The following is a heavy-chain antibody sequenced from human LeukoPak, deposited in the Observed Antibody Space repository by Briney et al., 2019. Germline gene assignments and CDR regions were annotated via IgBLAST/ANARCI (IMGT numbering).Heavy chain of an antibody. CDR3: ARTLTIFAPFDY. CDR2: IYYSGST. Sequence: SETLSLTCTVSGYSISSGYYWSWIRQPPGKGLEWIGYIYYSGSTNYNPSLKSRVTISVDTSKNQFSLKLSSVTAADTAVYYCARTLTIFAPFDYWGQGTLVTVSS. D-gene: IGHD3-3*01. J-gene: IGHJ4*02. V-gene: IGHV4-61*01. CDR1: GYSISSGYY.